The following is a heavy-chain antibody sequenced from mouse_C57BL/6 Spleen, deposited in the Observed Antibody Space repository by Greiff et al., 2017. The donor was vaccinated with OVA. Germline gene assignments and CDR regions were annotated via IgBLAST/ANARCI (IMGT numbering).Heavy chain of an antibody. V-gene: IGHV3-1*01. CDR2: ISYSGST. J-gene: IGHJ1*03. CDR1: GYSITSGYD. CDR3: ARDLHYGSSPLWYFDV. Sequence: VQLVESGPGMVKPSQSLSLTCTVTGYSITSGYDWHWIRHFPGNKLEWMGYISYSGSTNYNPSLKSRISITHDTSKNHFFLKLNSVTTEDTATYYCARDLHYGSSPLWYFDVWGTGTTVTVSS. D-gene: IGHD1-1*01.